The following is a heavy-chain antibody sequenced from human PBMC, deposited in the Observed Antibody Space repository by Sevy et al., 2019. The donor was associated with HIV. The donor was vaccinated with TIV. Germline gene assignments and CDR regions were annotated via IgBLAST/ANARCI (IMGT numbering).Heavy chain of an antibody. CDR3: ARGGCTKPHDY. Sequence: GGSLRLSCAASGFTFSKYSMSWIRQTPGKGLEWVSTFSFGCGKINYADSVKGRFTISRDDSRNTFYLQMNSLRAEDTAIYSCARGGCTKPHDYWGQGTVVTVSS. CDR2: FSFGCGKI. CDR1: GFTFSKYS. D-gene: IGHD2-8*01. V-gene: IGHV3-21*03. J-gene: IGHJ4*02.